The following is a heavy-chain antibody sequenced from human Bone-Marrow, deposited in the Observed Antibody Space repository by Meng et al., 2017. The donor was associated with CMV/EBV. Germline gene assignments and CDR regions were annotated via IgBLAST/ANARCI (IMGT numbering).Heavy chain of an antibody. CDR2: IYHSGST. CDR3: ARACGGDCANDAFDI. D-gene: IGHD2-21*01. V-gene: IGHV4-38-2*02. J-gene: IGHJ3*02. Sequence: SETLSLTCTVSGYSISSGYYWGWIRQPPGKGLEWIGSIYHSGSTYYNPSLKSRVTISVDTSKNQFSLKLSSVTAADTAVYYCARACGGDCANDAFDIWGQGKMVTVSS. CDR1: GYSISSGYY.